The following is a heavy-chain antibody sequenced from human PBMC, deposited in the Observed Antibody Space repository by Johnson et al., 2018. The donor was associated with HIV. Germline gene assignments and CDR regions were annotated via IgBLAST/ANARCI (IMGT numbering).Heavy chain of an antibody. D-gene: IGHD1-26*01. CDR2: INWNGGST. CDR1: GFTFSSYD. CDR3: AFESGSYFRHAFDI. V-gene: IGHV3-20*04. Sequence: VQLVESGGGVVQPGGSLRLSCAASGFTFSSYDMHWVRQATGKGLEWVSGINWNGGSTGYADSVKGRFTISRDNAKNSLYLQMNSLRSEDTAVYSCAFESGSYFRHAFDIWGQGTMVTVSS. J-gene: IGHJ3*02.